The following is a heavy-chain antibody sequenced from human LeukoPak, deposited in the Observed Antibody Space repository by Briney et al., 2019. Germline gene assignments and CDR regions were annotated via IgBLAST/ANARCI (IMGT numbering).Heavy chain of an antibody. D-gene: IGHD3-10*01. V-gene: IGHV4-59*12. CDR2: IYYSGST. Sequence: SETLSLTCTVSGGSISSYYWSWIRQPPGKGLEWIGYIYYSGSTNYNPSLKSRVTISVDTSMNQFSLKLSSVTAADTAVYYCARDKGGSGSYHNWFDPWGQGTLVTVSS. CDR3: ARDKGGSGSYHNWFDP. CDR1: GGSISSYY. J-gene: IGHJ5*02.